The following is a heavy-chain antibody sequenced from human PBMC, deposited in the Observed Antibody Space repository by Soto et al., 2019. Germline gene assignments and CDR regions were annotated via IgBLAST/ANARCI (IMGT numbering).Heavy chain of an antibody. CDR2: IFSNDEK. V-gene: IGHV2-26*04. CDR3: ASTYSTSLYWFDP. Sequence: QVTVKESGPVLVKPTETLTLTCTVSGFSLSNAGLGVSWIRQPPGKALERLAHIFSNDEKSYSTSLKSRLNVSKDTSKSQVVLIMTNMDPVDTATYYCASTYSTSLYWFDPWGQGTLVTVSS. D-gene: IGHD6-13*01. J-gene: IGHJ5*02. CDR1: GFSLSNAGLG.